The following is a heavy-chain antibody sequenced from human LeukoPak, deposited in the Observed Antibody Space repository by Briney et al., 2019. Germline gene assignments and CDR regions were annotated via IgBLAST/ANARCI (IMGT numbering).Heavy chain of an antibody. Sequence: SETLSLACTVSGYSISSGYSWGWTRRPPGKGLDWIGTIYHRGSTYYNPSLKSRVTISVDTSKNQFSLKLSSVTAADTAVYYCARGYSSGWYELDAFDIWGQGTMVTVSS. CDR1: GYSISSGYS. CDR2: IYHRGST. V-gene: IGHV4-38-2*02. D-gene: IGHD6-19*01. CDR3: ARGYSSGWYELDAFDI. J-gene: IGHJ3*02.